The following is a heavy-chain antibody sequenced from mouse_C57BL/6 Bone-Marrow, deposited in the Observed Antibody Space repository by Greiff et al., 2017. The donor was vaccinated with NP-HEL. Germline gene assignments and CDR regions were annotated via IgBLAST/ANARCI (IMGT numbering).Heavy chain of an antibody. CDR1: GFSLSTSGMG. D-gene: IGHD2-5*01. Sequence: QVTLKVSGPGILQSSQTLSLTCSFSGFSLSTSGMGVSWIRQPSGKGLEWLAHIYWDDDTRYNPSLKSRLTISKDTSRNQVFLKITSVDTADTATYYCARSSYYSNYQFAYWGQGTLVTVSA. J-gene: IGHJ3*01. V-gene: IGHV8-12*01. CDR3: ARSSYYSNYQFAY. CDR2: IYWDDDT.